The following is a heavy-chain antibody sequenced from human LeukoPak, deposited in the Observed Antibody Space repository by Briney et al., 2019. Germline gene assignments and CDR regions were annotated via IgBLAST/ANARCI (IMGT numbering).Heavy chain of an antibody. V-gene: IGHV4-39*01. CDR2: IYYSGST. CDR3: ARQPYYYDSSGYYRDYWYFDL. Sequence: ASETLSLTCTVSGGSISSSSYYWGWIRQPPGKGLEWIGSIYYSGSTYYNPSLKSRVTISVDTSKNQFSLKLSSVTAADTAVYYCARQPYYYDSSGYYRDYWYFDLWGRGTLVTVSS. CDR1: GGSISSSSYY. D-gene: IGHD3-22*01. J-gene: IGHJ2*01.